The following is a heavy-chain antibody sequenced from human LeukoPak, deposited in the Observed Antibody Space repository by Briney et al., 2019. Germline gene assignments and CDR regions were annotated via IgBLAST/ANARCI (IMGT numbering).Heavy chain of an antibody. D-gene: IGHD3-22*01. V-gene: IGHV4-59*08. CDR1: GGSISSYY. CDR2: IYYSGST. J-gene: IGHJ4*02. CDR3: ARLEKQYYYDSSGYLDY. Sequence: SETLSLTCAVYGGSISSYYWSWIRQPPGKGLEWIGYIYYSGSTNYNPSLKSRVTISVDTSKNQFSLKLSSVTAADTAVYYCARLEKQYYYDSSGYLDYWGQGTLVTVSS.